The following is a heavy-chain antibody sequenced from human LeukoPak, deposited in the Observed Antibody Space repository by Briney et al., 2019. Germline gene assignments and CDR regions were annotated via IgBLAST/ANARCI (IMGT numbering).Heavy chain of an antibody. J-gene: IGHJ4*02. CDR2: IYPSDSDT. Sequence: GEALKISCKGSGYSFSSYWIGWVRQMPGKGLELMGIIYPSDSDTTYSPSFQGQVTISADKSISTAYLQWSSLKASDTAMYYCARVGDGYNPACWGQGTLVTVSS. V-gene: IGHV5-51*01. CDR3: ARVGDGYNPAC. D-gene: IGHD5-24*01. CDR1: GYSFSSYW.